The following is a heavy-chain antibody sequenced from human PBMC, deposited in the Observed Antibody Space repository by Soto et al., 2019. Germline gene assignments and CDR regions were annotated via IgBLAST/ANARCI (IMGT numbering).Heavy chain of an antibody. D-gene: IGHD5-12*01. Sequence: SETLSLTCSVSGDSISPSDTDYWGWIRQPPGKGLEWIGSISFGGMTSISPPLESRVTISADTSENHFSLRLTSVTAADTAIYYCVRLTYFGYDFLPNDWGQGILVTVSS. CDR2: ISFGGMT. J-gene: IGHJ4*02. CDR1: GDSISPSDTDY. CDR3: VRLTYFGYDFLPND. V-gene: IGHV4-39*02.